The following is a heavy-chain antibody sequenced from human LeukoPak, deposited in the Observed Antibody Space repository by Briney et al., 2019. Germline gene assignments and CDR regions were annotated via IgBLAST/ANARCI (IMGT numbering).Heavy chain of an antibody. J-gene: IGHJ4*02. CDR2: ITTSSTYI. CDR1: GFTFSSYS. Sequence: GGSLRLSCSASGFTFSSYSMSWVRQAPGKGLEWVSSITTSSTYISYADSVKGRFTISRDNAKNSLYLQMNSLRAEDTAVYYCARGKYSSGWFDYWGQGTLVTVSS. D-gene: IGHD6-19*01. V-gene: IGHV3-21*01. CDR3: ARGKYSSGWFDY.